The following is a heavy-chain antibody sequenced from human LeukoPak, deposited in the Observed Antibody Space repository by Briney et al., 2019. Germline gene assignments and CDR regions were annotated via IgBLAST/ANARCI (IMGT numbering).Heavy chain of an antibody. V-gene: IGHV4-59*08. J-gene: IGHJ3*02. CDR1: GDSMTYSY. Sequence: PSETLSLTCTVSGDSMTYSYWSWIRQPPGKGLEWLGNVYLSVSVKSNPSLKSRVTISLDTSKKQLSLRLSSVTAADTAVYYCARRRQVSAYSPYAFGMWGQGTMVTVFS. D-gene: IGHD2-21*01. CDR2: VYLSVSV. CDR3: ARRRQVSAYSPYAFGM.